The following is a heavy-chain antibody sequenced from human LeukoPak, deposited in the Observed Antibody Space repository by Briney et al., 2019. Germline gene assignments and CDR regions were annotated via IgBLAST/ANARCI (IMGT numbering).Heavy chain of an antibody. CDR2: ISYDGSNK. J-gene: IGHJ4*02. D-gene: IGHD1-26*01. V-gene: IGHV3-30*01. CDR1: GFTFSSYA. CDR3: AISGSYG. Sequence: GASLRLSCAASGFTFSSYAMHWVRQAPGKGLEWVAVISYDGSNKYYADSVKGRFTISRDNSKNTLYLQMNSLRAEDTAVYYCAISGSYGWGQGTLVTVSS.